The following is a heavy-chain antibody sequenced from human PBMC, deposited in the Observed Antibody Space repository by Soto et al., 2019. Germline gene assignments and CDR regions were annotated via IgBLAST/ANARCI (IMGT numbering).Heavy chain of an antibody. Sequence: QVQLVQSGAEVKKPGASVKVSCKASGYTFTTYGISWVRQAPGQGLEWMGWVSGYNGNTKDAQKFQGRVTMTTDTTADTAYMELRSLRSADTAVYYCAKGYNYAYGGYWGLGTLVTVSS. D-gene: IGHD5-18*01. CDR3: AKGYNYAYGGY. V-gene: IGHV1-18*01. J-gene: IGHJ4*02. CDR1: GYTFTTYG. CDR2: VSGYNGNT.